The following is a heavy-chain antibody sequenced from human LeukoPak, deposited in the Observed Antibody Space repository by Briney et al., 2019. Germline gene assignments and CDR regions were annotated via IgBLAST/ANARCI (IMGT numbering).Heavy chain of an antibody. J-gene: IGHJ4*02. Sequence: PGGSLRLSCAASGFKFNDYTMHWVRQAPGKGLEWVAVISYDGSNKYYADSVKGRFTISRDNSKNMVYLQMNSLRTEDTAVYYCVKDLPIFDYWGQGTLVTVSS. V-gene: IGHV3-30-3*01. CDR1: GFKFNDYT. CDR3: VKDLPIFDY. CDR2: ISYDGSNK.